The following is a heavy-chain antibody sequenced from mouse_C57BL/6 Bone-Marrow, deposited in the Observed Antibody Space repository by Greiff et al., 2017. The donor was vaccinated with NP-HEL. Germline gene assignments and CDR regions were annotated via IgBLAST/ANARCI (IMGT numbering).Heavy chain of an antibody. D-gene: IGHD1-1*01. J-gene: IGHJ2*01. CDR1: GYSFTSYY. CDR2: IYPGSGNT. Sequence: QVQLKQSGPELVKPGASVKISCKASGYSFTSYYIHWVKQRPGQGLEWIGWIYPGSGNTKYNEKFKGKATLTADTSSSTAYMQLSSLTSEDSAVYYCARSGYYDYFDYWGQGTTLTVSS. V-gene: IGHV1-66*01. CDR3: ARSGYYDYFDY.